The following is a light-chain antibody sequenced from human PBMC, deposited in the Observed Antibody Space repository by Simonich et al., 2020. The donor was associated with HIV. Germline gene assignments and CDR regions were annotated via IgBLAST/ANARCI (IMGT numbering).Light chain of an antibody. Sequence: SYELTQPPSVSVSPGQTASINCSGDKLGDKYACWYQQKPGQSHVLVIYQDNKRPSGIPERFSCSNSGNTATLTISGTQAMDEADYYCQAWDSSTPVFGGGTKLTVL. V-gene: IGLV3-1*01. J-gene: IGLJ2*01. CDR2: QDN. CDR3: QAWDSSTPV. CDR1: KLGDKY.